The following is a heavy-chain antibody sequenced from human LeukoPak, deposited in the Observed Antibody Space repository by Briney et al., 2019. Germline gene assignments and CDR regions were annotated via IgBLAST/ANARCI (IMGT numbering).Heavy chain of an antibody. V-gene: IGHV4-39*01. Sequence: SETLSLTCTVSGGSISSSNYYWAWIRQPPGKGLEWIGNIHYSGSTYYNASLNSRITMSIDTSKNRFSLRLTSVTAADTAVYYCARLDSSGYYVDYWGQGTLVTVSS. CDR2: IHYSGST. J-gene: IGHJ4*02. D-gene: IGHD3-22*01. CDR3: ARLDSSGYYVDY. CDR1: GGSISSSNYY.